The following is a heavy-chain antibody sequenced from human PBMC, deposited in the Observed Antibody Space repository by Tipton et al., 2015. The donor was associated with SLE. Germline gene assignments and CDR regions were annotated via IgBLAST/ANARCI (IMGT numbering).Heavy chain of an antibody. D-gene: IGHD6-19*01. Sequence: LRLSCTVSGGSISSSSYYWGWIRQPPGKGLEWIGEINHSGSTNYNPSLKGRVTISVDTSKNQFSLKLSSVTAADTAVYYCARGQHRSGWYWGQGTLVTVSS. CDR1: GGSISSSSYY. J-gene: IGHJ4*02. V-gene: IGHV4-39*07. CDR2: INHSGST. CDR3: ARGQHRSGWY.